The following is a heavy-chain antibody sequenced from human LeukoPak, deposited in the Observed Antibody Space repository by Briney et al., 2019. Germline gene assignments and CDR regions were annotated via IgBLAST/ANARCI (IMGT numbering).Heavy chain of an antibody. D-gene: IGHD2-15*01. Sequence: GASVKVSCKASGGTFSSYAISWVRQAPGQGLEWMGGIIPIFGTANYAQKFQGRVTITADKSTSTAYMELSSLRSEDTAVYYCARAGGYCSGGSCYSGLFGYYYYYMDAWGKGTTVTVSS. CDR1: GGTFSSYA. CDR3: ARAGGYCSGGSCYSGLFGYYYYYMDA. CDR2: IIPIFGTA. V-gene: IGHV1-69*06. J-gene: IGHJ6*03.